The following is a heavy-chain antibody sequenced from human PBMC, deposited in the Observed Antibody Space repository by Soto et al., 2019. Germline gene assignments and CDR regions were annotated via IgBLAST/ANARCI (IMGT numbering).Heavy chain of an antibody. Sequence: DVQLVESGGGLVQPGRSLRLSCAASGFIFDDFAMDWVRQAPGKGLEWVSGISWNSGSTDYAASVKGRFIISRDNARNSLYLQMNSLRPEDTALYYCAGDTASDTWIDPFDYWGQGALVTVS. V-gene: IGHV3-9*01. CDR3: AGDTASDTWIDPFDY. CDR1: GFIFDDFA. J-gene: IGHJ4*02. D-gene: IGHD1-1*01. CDR2: ISWNSGST.